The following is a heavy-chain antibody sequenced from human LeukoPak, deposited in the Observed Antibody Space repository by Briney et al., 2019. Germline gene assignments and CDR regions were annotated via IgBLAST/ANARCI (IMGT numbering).Heavy chain of an antibody. D-gene: IGHD3/OR15-3a*01. Sequence: GGSLRLSCAASGFTFYDYAMHWVRQAPGKGLEWISLITWDGGTTYYADSVKGRFTISRDNNKNSLYLQMNSLSPEDTALYYCAKDRAPFRGTYLDHWGQGTLVTVSS. CDR1: GFTFYDYA. CDR2: ITWDGGTT. V-gene: IGHV3-43D*03. J-gene: IGHJ4*02. CDR3: AKDRAPFRGTYLDH.